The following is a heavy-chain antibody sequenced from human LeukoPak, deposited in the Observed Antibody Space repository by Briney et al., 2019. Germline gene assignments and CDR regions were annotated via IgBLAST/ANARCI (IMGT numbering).Heavy chain of an antibody. J-gene: IGHJ3*02. D-gene: IGHD3-16*01. CDR2: INQQGSEK. V-gene: IGHV3-7*01. CDR1: GFTFSTYE. CDR3: ARPRGPADAFDI. Sequence: PGGSLRLSCAASGFTFSTYEINWVRQAPGKGLEWVGKINQQGSEKHYVNSVRGRFTISRDNAKNSLYLQMNSLRAEDTAVYYCARPRGPADAFDIWGQGTMVTVSS.